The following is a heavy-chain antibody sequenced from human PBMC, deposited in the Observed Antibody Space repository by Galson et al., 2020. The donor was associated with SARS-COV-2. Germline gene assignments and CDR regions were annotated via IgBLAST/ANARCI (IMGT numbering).Heavy chain of an antibody. Sequence: GGSLSLSCAASGFTFSSYDMNWVRQAPGKGLEWVSYISSSGSTISSADSVKGRFTISRDNAKNSLYLKMNSLRAEDTAVYYCARGVPFGEFYFDYWGQGTLVTVSS. J-gene: IGHJ4*02. CDR3: ARGVPFGEFYFDY. CDR1: GFTFSSYD. CDR2: ISSSGSTI. V-gene: IGHV3-48*01. D-gene: IGHD3-10*01.